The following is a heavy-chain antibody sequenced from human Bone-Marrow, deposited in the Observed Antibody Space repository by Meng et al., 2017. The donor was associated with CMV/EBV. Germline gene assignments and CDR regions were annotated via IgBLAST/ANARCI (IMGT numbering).Heavy chain of an antibody. D-gene: IGHD3-22*01. CDR2: ISASGSTI. Sequence: GGSLRLSCAASGFTFSNYEMNWVRQAPGKGLEWVSYISASGSTIYYADSVKGRFTISRDNAKNTLYLQMNSLRAEDTAVYYCARDPIGSGYAYFDYWGQGTLVTVSS. CDR3: ARDPIGSGYAYFDY. V-gene: IGHV3-48*03. J-gene: IGHJ4*02. CDR1: GFTFSNYE.